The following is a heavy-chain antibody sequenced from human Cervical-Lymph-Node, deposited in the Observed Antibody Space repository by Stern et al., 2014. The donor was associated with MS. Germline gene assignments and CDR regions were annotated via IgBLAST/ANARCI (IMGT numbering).Heavy chain of an antibody. J-gene: IGHJ2*01. V-gene: IGHV3-30-3*01. D-gene: IGHD5-12*01. Sequence: VQLVESGGGVVQPGRSLRLSCAASGFTFSTYAMHWVRQAPGKGLEWVSVISYDGSNKHYAGSMKGRFTISRDNSKNTASLQMNSPRAEDTAVYYCARNRMQRLRAYGYFDLWGRGTLVTVSS. CDR3: ARNRMQRLRAYGYFDL. CDR2: ISYDGSNK. CDR1: GFTFSTYA.